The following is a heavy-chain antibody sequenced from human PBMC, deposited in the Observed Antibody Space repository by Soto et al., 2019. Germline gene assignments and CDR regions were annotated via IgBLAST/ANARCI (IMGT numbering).Heavy chain of an antibody. J-gene: IGHJ4*02. CDR3: AEDLGEYYDSSGYYTLDY. CDR1: GFTFSSYA. Sequence: PGGSLRLSCAASGFTFSSYAMSWVRQAPGKGLEWVSAISGSGGSTYYADSVKGRFTISRDNSKNTLYLQMNSLRAEDTAVYYCAEDLGEYYDSSGYYTLDYWGQGTLVTVSS. V-gene: IGHV3-23*01. D-gene: IGHD3-22*01. CDR2: ISGSGGST.